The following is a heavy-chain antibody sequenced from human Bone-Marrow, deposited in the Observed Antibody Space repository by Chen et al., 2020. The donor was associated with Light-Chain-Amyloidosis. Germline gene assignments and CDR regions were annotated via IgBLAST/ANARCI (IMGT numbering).Heavy chain of an antibody. D-gene: IGHD6-19*01. CDR2: SIPIFGTA. V-gene: IGHV1-69*12. CDR3: AGARLHYSSAWPFDY. CDR1: GGTFSSYA. J-gene: IGHJ4*02. Sequence: QVQLVQSGAEVKKPGSSVKVSCKASGGTFSSYAISWVRQAPGQGLEWMGGSIPIFGTATYAQTFQGRVTITADESTSTAYMELSTLRSEDTAVYYCAGARLHYSSAWPFDYWGQGTLVTVSS.